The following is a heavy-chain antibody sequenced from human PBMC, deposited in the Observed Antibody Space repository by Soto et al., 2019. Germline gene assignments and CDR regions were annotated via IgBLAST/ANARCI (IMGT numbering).Heavy chain of an antibody. V-gene: IGHV3-21*01. CDR1: GFTFSRDS. Sequence: PGGSLRLSCEASGFTFSRDSMNWVRQVPGKGLEWVASICSGSSDTWYADSVKGRFIISRDNAQNSLFLQMNTLRPEDTAMYYCAKLAYWGPGTQVTVSS. J-gene: IGHJ4*02. CDR3: AKLAY. CDR2: ICSGSSDT.